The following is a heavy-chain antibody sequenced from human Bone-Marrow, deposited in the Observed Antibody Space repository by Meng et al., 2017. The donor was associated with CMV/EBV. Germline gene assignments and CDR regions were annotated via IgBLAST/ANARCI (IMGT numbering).Heavy chain of an antibody. CDR1: GYTFSNYD. Sequence: ASVKVSCKASGYTFSNYDIQWVRQAAGQGLEWMGWMNPNNDDTGYAQNFQGRVTITSNTSISTAYMELSSLRSEDTAVYYCARENDFGIDYWGQGTRVTVSS. D-gene: IGHD1-1*01. CDR3: ARENDFGIDY. J-gene: IGHJ4*02. V-gene: IGHV1-8*03. CDR2: MNPNNDDT.